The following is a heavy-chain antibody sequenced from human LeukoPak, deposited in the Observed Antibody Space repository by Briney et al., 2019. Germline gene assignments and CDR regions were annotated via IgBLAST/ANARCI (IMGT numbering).Heavy chain of an antibody. Sequence: SETLSLTCTVSGGSISSSNYYWGWIRQPPGKGLKWIGSIYYSGSTNYNPSLKSRVTISVDTSKNQFSLKLSSVTAADTAVYYCARGVMYSGSYLGYWGQGTLVTVSS. CDR2: IYYSGST. V-gene: IGHV4-39*07. CDR1: GGSISSSNYY. CDR3: ARGVMYSGSYLGY. J-gene: IGHJ4*02. D-gene: IGHD1-26*01.